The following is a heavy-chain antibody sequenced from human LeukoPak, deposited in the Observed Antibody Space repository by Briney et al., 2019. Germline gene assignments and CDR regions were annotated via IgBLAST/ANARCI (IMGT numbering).Heavy chain of an antibody. V-gene: IGHV3-11*01. CDR3: ARVVGKWEFDY. D-gene: IGHD1-26*01. Sequence: PGGSLSLSCAASRFTFSDYYMSWIRQAPGKGLEWVSSITHSGSTIYYADSVKGRFTISRDNAKNSLYLQMNSLRAEDTAVYYCARVVGKWEFDYWGQGTLVTVSS. J-gene: IGHJ4*02. CDR2: ITHSGSTI. CDR1: RFTFSDYY.